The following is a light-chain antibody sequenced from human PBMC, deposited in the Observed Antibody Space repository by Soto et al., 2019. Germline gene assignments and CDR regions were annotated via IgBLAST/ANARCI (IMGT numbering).Light chain of an antibody. Sequence: DIQLTESPSFLSASVGDRVTITCRASQGSSTYLGWYQQKPGKAPNLLIYAASTLQDGVPSRFSGSGSGTEFTLTISSLQPEDFATYYCQQLKSYPITFGQGTRLEIK. J-gene: IGKJ5*01. V-gene: IGKV1-9*01. CDR3: QQLKSYPIT. CDR1: QGSSTY. CDR2: AAS.